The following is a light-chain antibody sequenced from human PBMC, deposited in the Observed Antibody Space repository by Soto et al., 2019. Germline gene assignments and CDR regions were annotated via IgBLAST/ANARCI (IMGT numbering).Light chain of an antibody. Sequence: QSVLTQPASVSGSPGQSITISCTGTSGDVGGFNYVSWYQQLPGKAPKLLIYEVTRRPSGVSDRFSASKSGNTASLTISGLEAEDEADYYCSSFSGSTSLYVFGTGTKVTV. V-gene: IGLV2-14*01. J-gene: IGLJ1*01. CDR2: EVT. CDR3: SSFSGSTSLYV. CDR1: SGDVGGFNY.